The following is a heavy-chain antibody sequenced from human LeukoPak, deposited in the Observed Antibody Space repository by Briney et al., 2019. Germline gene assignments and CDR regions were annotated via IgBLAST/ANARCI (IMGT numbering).Heavy chain of an antibody. J-gene: IGHJ3*02. CDR2: ISGSSSYI. CDR1: GFTFSTYT. CDR3: AREARYGSGRLNDGFDI. D-gene: IGHD3-10*01. V-gene: IGHV3-21*06. Sequence: PGGSLRLSCAASGFTFSTYTMTWVRQAPGKGLEWVSSISGSSSYIYYADSVKGRFTISRDNAKNSVYLQMNSLRAEDTAVYYCAREARYGSGRLNDGFDIWGQGTMVTVSS.